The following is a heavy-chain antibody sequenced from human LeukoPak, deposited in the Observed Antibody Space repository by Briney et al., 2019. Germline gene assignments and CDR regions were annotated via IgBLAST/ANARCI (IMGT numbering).Heavy chain of an antibody. CDR2: ISWNSGSI. CDR3: AKGSSDILTGDAFDI. J-gene: IGHJ3*02. Sequence: PGGSLRLSCAASGFTFDDYAMHWVRQAPGKGLEWVSGISWNSGSIGYADSVKGRFTISRDNAKNSLYLQMNSLRAEDTALYYCAKGSSDILTGDAFDIWGQGTMVTVSS. D-gene: IGHD3-9*01. V-gene: IGHV3-9*01. CDR1: GFTFDDYA.